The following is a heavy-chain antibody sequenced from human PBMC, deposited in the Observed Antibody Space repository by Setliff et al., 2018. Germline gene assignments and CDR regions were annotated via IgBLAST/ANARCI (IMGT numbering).Heavy chain of an antibody. D-gene: IGHD6-13*01. CDR1: GYTFTSYG. CDR3: AREGAAQQQLASEENWFDP. J-gene: IGHJ5*02. V-gene: IGHV1-18*01. Sequence: GASVKVSCKASGYTFTSYGISWVRQAPGQGLEWMGWISAYNGNTNYAQKLQGRVTMTTDTSTSTAYMEPRSLRSDDTAVYYCAREGAAQQQLASEENWFDPWGQGTLVTVSS. CDR2: ISAYNGNT.